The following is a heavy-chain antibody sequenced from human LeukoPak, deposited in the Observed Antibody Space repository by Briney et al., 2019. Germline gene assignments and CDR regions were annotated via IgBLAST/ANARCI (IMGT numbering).Heavy chain of an antibody. V-gene: IGHV3-9*01. CDR1: GFTFDDYV. J-gene: IGHJ6*04. Sequence: GGSLRLSCAASGFTFDDYVMHWGRQAPGKGLEWVAGISLNSGHIGYADSVKGRFTISRDNAKNSLYLQMNSLRAEDTALYYCAKDISSGWLTVDGWGKGTTVTVSS. CDR2: ISLNSGHI. D-gene: IGHD6-19*01. CDR3: AKDISSGWLTVDG.